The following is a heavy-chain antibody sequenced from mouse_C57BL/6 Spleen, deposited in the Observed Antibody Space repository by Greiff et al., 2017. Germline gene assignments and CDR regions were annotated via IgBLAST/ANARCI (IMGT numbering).Heavy chain of an antibody. CDR3: TLITTVVATSFDY. V-gene: IGHV14-4*01. CDR1: GFNIKDDY. CDR2: IDPENGDT. D-gene: IGHD1-1*01. Sequence: EVKLMESGAELVRPGASVKLSCTASGFNIKDDYMHWVKQRPEQGLEWIGWIDPENGDTEYASKFQGKATITADTSSNTAYLQLISLTSEDTAVYYCTLITTVVATSFDYWGQGTTLTVSS. J-gene: IGHJ2*01.